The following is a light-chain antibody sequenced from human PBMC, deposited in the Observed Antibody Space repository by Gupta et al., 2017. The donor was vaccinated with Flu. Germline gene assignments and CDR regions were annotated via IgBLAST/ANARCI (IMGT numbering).Light chain of an antibody. CDR3: QQSSTTPRT. V-gene: IGKV1-39*01. CDR1: QSISSY. Sequence: DIQMTQSPSSLSASVGDRVTITCRASQSISSYLNWYQQKPGKAPNLLIYAASSLQSGVPSRFSGSGSGTHFILTISSLQPEDFATYYCQQSSTTPRTFGQGTKVEIK. CDR2: AAS. J-gene: IGKJ1*01.